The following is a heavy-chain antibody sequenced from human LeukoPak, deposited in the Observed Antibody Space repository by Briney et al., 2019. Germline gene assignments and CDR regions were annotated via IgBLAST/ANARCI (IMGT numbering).Heavy chain of an antibody. Sequence: GGSLRLSCAASGFTFDDYAMHWVRQAPGKGLEWVSGISWNSGSIGYADSVKGRFTISRDNAKNSLYLQMNSLRAEDTAVYYCARHSHSSGWRYYFDYWGQGTLVTVSS. CDR2: ISWNSGSI. CDR1: GFTFDDYA. CDR3: ARHSHSSGWRYYFDY. J-gene: IGHJ4*02. V-gene: IGHV3-9*01. D-gene: IGHD6-19*01.